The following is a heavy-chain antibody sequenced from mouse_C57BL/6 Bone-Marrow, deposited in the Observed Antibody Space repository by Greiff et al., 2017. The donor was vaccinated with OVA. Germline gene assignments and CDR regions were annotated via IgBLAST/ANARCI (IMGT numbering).Heavy chain of an antibody. Sequence: VQLQQSGTVLARPGASVKMSCKTSGYTFTSYWMHWVKQRPGQGLEWIGAIYPGNSDTNYNQNFKGKATLTAVHSASTAYLELSSLTNEDAAVYYCTRAGYYSNPWFAYWGQGTLVTVSA. V-gene: IGHV1-5*01. J-gene: IGHJ3*01. CDR2: IYPGNSDT. D-gene: IGHD2-5*01. CDR3: TRAGYYSNPWFAY. CDR1: GYTFTSYW.